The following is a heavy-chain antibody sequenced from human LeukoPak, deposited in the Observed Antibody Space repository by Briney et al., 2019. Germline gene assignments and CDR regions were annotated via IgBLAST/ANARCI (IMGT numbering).Heavy chain of an antibody. CDR3: ARAFSIAALDY. J-gene: IGHJ4*02. CDR1: GGSISSYY. CDR2: IYYSGST. D-gene: IGHD6-13*01. V-gene: IGHV4-59*01. Sequence: SETLSLTCTVSGGSISSYYWSWTRQPPGKGLEWIGYIYYSGSTNYNPSLKSRVTISVDTSKNQFSLKLSSVTAADTAVYYCARAFSIAALDYWGQGTLVTVSS.